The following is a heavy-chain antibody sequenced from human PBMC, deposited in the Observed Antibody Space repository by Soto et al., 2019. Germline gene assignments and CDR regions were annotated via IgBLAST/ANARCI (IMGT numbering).Heavy chain of an antibody. CDR1: GGSIGSYY. V-gene: IGHV4-59*08. Sequence: SETLSLTCTVSGGSIGSYYWSWIRQPPGKGLEWIGYIYYSGSTNYNPSLKSRVTISVDTSKNQFSLKLSSVTAADTAVYYCARAHSSGYSNDAFDIWGQGTMVXVSS. J-gene: IGHJ3*02. D-gene: IGHD3-22*01. CDR2: IYYSGST. CDR3: ARAHSSGYSNDAFDI.